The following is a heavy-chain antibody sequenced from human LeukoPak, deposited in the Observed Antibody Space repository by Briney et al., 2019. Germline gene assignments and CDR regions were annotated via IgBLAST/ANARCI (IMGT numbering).Heavy chain of an antibody. CDR3: ARDPKQLPHHYFDY. Sequence: PSVKVSCKASGYTFTSYAMNWVRQAPGQGLEWMGWINTNTGNPTYAQGFTGRFVFSLDTSVSTAYLQISSLKAEDTAVYYCARDPKQLPHHYFDYWGQGTLVTVSS. J-gene: IGHJ4*02. CDR2: INTNTGNP. D-gene: IGHD6-13*01. CDR1: GYTFTSYA. V-gene: IGHV7-4-1*02.